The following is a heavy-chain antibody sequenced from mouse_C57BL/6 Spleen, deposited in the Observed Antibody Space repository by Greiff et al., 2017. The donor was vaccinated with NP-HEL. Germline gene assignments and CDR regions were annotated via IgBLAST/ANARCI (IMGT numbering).Heavy chain of an antibody. Sequence: EVKLMESGGGLVQPKGSLKLSCAASGFSFNTYAMNWVRQAPGKGLEWVARIRSKSNNYATYYADSVKDRFTISRDDSESMLYLQMNNLKTEDTAMYYCVRQGDYYGSSPSYWYFDVWGTGTTVTVSS. CDR2: IRSKSNNYAT. CDR1: GFSFNTYA. V-gene: IGHV10-1*01. CDR3: VRQGDYYGSSPSYWYFDV. J-gene: IGHJ1*03. D-gene: IGHD1-1*01.